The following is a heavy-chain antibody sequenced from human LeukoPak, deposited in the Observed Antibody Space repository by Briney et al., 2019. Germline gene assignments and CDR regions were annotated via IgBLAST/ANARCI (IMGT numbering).Heavy chain of an antibody. CDR1: GFTFSSHS. Sequence: GGSLRLSCAASGFTFSSHSMNWVRQAPGKGLEWVSYISSSSSTIYYADSVKGRFTISRDNAKNSQYLQMNSLRAEGTAVYYCARGAYYYEDWGQGTLVTVSS. CDR3: ARGAYYYED. J-gene: IGHJ4*02. CDR2: ISSSSSTI. V-gene: IGHV3-48*01. D-gene: IGHD3-22*01.